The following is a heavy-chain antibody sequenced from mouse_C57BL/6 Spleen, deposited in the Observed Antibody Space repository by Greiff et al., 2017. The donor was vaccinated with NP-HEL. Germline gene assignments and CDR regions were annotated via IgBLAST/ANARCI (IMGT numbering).Heavy chain of an antibody. CDR1: GYSITSGYY. V-gene: IGHV3-6*01. Sequence: EVQVVESGPGLVKPSQSLSLTCSVTGYSITSGYYWNWIRQFPGNKLEWMGYISYDGSNNYNPSLKNRISITRDTSKNQFFLKLNSVTTEDTATYYCARETILGYFDYWGQGTTLTVSS. CDR2: ISYDGSN. J-gene: IGHJ2*01. CDR3: ARETILGYFDY. D-gene: IGHD1-1*02.